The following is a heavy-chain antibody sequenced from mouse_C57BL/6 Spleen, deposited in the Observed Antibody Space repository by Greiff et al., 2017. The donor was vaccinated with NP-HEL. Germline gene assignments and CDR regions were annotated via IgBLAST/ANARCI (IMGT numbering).Heavy chain of an antibody. CDR1: GYSITSGYY. Sequence: DVQLQESGPGLVKPSQSLSLTCSVTGYSITSGYYWNWIRQFPGNKLEWMGYISYDGSNNYNPSLKNRISITRDTSKNQFFLKLNSVTTEDTATYYCATDGYYYFDYWGQGTTLTVSS. D-gene: IGHD2-3*01. CDR2: ISYDGSN. CDR3: ATDGYYYFDY. J-gene: IGHJ2*01. V-gene: IGHV3-6*01.